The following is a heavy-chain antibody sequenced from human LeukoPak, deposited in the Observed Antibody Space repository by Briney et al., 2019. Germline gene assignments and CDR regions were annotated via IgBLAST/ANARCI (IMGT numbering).Heavy chain of an antibody. D-gene: IGHD3-10*01. CDR3: ARDSGNFHYDMDV. V-gene: IGHV1-46*02. Sequence: ASVKVSCKTSGYSFNSHHVHWVRQAPGQGLEWMGVKFSHDGSTSNTQKFQGRITMTRDTSTSSVYMELSSLRSEDTAVYYCARDSGNFHYDMDVWGQGTTVIVSS. J-gene: IGHJ6*02. CDR2: KFSHDGST. CDR1: GYSFNSHH.